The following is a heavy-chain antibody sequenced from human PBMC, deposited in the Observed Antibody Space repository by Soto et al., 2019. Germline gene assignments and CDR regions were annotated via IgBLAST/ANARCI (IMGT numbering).Heavy chain of an antibody. V-gene: IGHV1-69*01. CDR1: GGTFSSYA. CDR3: ARGIPHYYDSSGYYYYHYGMDV. D-gene: IGHD3-22*01. Sequence: QVQLVQSGAEVKKPGSSVKVSCKASGGTFSSYAISWVRQAPGQGLEWMGGSIPIFGTANYAQKFQGRVTITADESTSTAYMELSSLRSEDTAVYYCARGIPHYYDSSGYYYYHYGMDVWVRGTKVTVSS. CDR2: SIPIFGTA. J-gene: IGHJ6*02.